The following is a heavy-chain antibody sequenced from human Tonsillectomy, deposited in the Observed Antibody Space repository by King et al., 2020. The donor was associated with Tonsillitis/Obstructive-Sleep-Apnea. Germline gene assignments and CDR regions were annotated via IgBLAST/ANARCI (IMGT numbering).Heavy chain of an antibody. Sequence: VQLQQWGAGLLKPSETLSLTCAVYGGSFSGYYWSWIRQPPGKGLEWIGEINHSGSTNYNPSLKSRVTISVDTSKNQFSLKLSSVTAADTAVYYCVIGAAASNWFDPWGPGTLVTVSS. CDR1: GGSFSGYY. J-gene: IGHJ5*02. CDR3: VIGAAASNWFDP. CDR2: INHSGST. V-gene: IGHV4-34*01. D-gene: IGHD2-2*01.